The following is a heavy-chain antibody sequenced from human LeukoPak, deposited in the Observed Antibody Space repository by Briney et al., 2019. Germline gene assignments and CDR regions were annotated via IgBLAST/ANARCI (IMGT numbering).Heavy chain of an antibody. D-gene: IGHD2-8*02. V-gene: IGHV4-30-2*01. Sequence: PSQTLSLTCAVSGGSISSGGYSWSWIRQPPGKGLEWIGYIYHSGSTYYNPSLKSRVAISVDRSKNQFSLKLSSVTAADTAVYYCARAPFEAYWYSDYWGQGTLVTVSS. CDR2: IYHSGST. J-gene: IGHJ4*02. CDR1: GGSISSGGYS. CDR3: ARAPFEAYWYSDY.